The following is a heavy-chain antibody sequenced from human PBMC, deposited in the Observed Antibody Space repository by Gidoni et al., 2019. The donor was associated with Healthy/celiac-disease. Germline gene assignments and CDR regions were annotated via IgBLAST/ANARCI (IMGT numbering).Heavy chain of an antibody. CDR3: ASPTPDIVATIAGFYGMDV. CDR2: A. Sequence: ANYAQKFQGRVTITADESTSTAYMELSSLRSEDTAVYYCASPTPDIVATIAGFYGMDVWGQGTTVTVSS. D-gene: IGHD5-12*01. J-gene: IGHJ6*02. V-gene: IGHV1-69*01.